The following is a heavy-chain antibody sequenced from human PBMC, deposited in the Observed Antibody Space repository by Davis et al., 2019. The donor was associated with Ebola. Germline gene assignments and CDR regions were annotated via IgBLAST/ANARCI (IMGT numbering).Heavy chain of an antibody. CDR1: GFTFGYYA. CDR2: IRSKAYGGTT. CDR3: TREGEGATLRDY. J-gene: IGHJ4*02. D-gene: IGHD1-26*01. V-gene: IGHV3-49*04. Sequence: GSLKISCTASGFTFGYYAMSWVRQAPGKGLEWVGFIRSKAYGGTTEYAASVKGRFTIPRDDSKSIAYLQMNSLKTEDTAVYYCTREGEGATLRDYWGQGTLVTVSS.